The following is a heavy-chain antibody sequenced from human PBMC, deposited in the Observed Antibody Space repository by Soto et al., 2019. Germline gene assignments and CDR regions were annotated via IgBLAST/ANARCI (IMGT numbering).Heavy chain of an antibody. V-gene: IGHV1-18*01. CDR2: ISAYNGNT. CDR1: GYTFTSYG. Sequence: QVPLVQSGAEVKKPGASVKVSCKASGYTFTSYGISWVRQAPGQGLEWMGWISAYNGNTNYAQKLQGRVTMTTDTSTSTAYMELRSLRSDDTAVYYCARDIRSSHPHTYYYYGMDVWGQGTTVTVSS. D-gene: IGHD6-6*01. CDR3: ARDIRSSHPHTYYYYGMDV. J-gene: IGHJ6*02.